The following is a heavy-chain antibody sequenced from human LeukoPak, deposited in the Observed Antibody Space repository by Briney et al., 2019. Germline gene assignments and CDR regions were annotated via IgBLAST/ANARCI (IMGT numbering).Heavy chain of an antibody. CDR2: ISGSSGSI. J-gene: IGHJ4*02. V-gene: IGHV3-48*01. CDR1: GFTFSSYS. Sequence: GGSLRLSCAASGFTFSSYSMNWVRQAPGKGLEWVSYISGSSGSIYYADSVRGRFTISRDNAKNSLSLQMNSLRAEDTAVYYCARVDYGGFNFDYWGQETLVTVST. CDR3: ARVDYGGFNFDY. D-gene: IGHD4-23*01.